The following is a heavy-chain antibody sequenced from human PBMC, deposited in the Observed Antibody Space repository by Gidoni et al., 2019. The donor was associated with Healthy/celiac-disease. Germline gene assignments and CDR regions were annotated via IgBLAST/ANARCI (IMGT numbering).Heavy chain of an antibody. D-gene: IGHD3-10*01. CDR2: ISYDGSNK. CDR3: AREGGTMVRGVNPYYFDY. J-gene: IGHJ4*02. Sequence: QVQLVESGGGVVQPGRSLRLSCAASGFTVSSYAMHWVRQAPGKGLEWVAVISYDGSNKYYADSVKGRFTISRDNSKNTLYLQMNSLRAEDTAVYYCAREGGTMVRGVNPYYFDYWGQGTLVTVSS. CDR1: GFTVSSYA. V-gene: IGHV3-30-3*01.